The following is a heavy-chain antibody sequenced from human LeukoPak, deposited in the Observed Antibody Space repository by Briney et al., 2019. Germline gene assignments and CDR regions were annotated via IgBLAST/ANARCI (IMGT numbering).Heavy chain of an antibody. CDR2: INSDGSST. CDR1: GFTFSSYG. D-gene: IGHD3-22*01. Sequence: GGSLRLSCAASGFTFSSYGMHWVRQAPGKGLVWVSRINSDGSSTTYADSVKGRFTISRDNAKNTLYLQMNSLRAEDTAVYYCARVKLDSSGYWYYYYYMDVWGKGTTVTVSS. CDR3: ARVKLDSSGYWYYYYYMDV. J-gene: IGHJ6*03. V-gene: IGHV3-74*01.